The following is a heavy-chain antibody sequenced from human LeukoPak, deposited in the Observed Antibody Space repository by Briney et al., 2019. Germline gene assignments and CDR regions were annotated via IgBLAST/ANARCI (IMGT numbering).Heavy chain of an antibody. CDR2: ISGGGDIA. CDR3: VREDTPATANY. Sequence: GGSLRLSCAASGFNFANHAMSWVRQTPGKGLEWVSAISGGGDIAYYADSVTGRFTISRDNSKDALFLQMHSLRPGDTAVYYCVREDTPATANYWGQGTLVTISS. CDR1: GFNFANHA. D-gene: IGHD2-21*02. V-gene: IGHV3-23*01. J-gene: IGHJ4*02.